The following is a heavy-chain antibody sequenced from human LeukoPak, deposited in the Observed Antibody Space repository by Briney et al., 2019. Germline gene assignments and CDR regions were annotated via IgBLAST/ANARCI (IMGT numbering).Heavy chain of an antibody. CDR2: IKQDGSKK. CDR3: TRVGYIDEGIDY. Sequence: GGSLRLSCVASGFPFSSYWVTWVRQAPGKGLEWVANIKQDGSKKSYVDSVKGRFTISRDNAKNSLYLQMNSLRAEDTAIYYCTRVGYIDEGIDYWGQGTLVTVSS. J-gene: IGHJ4*02. CDR1: GFPFSSYW. V-gene: IGHV3-7*04. D-gene: IGHD5-24*01.